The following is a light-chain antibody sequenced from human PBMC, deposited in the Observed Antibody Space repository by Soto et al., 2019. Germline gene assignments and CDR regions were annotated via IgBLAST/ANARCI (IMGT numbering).Light chain of an antibody. Sequence: ETVLTQSPATLSLSVGERATIACRASQSLSGDFGWYQQRPGQDPRLLIYFATHRATGIPARFTGSGSGTDFTLIISRLEPEDSAVYYCQARGNWPIFTFGGGTKV. CDR1: QSLSGD. CDR2: FAT. V-gene: IGKV3-11*01. J-gene: IGKJ4*01. CDR3: QARGNWPIFT.